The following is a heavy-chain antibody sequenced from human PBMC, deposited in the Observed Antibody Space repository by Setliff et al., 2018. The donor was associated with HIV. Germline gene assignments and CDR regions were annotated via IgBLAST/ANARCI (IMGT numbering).Heavy chain of an antibody. CDR2: INSASTTK. V-gene: IGHV3-48*01. J-gene: IGHJ6*03. Sequence: GESLKISCVASGFTFSDSSMYWVRQAPGKGLEWISYINSASTTKYYADSVGGRFTISRDNAQNSLHLQLSSLRAEDTAIYYCARDFTDHPYYYMGVWGKGTTVTVSS. CDR3: ARDFTDHPYYYMGV. D-gene: IGHD2-8*02. CDR1: GFTFSDSS.